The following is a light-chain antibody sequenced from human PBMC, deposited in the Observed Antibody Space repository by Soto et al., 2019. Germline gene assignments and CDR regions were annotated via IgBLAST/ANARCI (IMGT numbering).Light chain of an antibody. V-gene: IGKV3D-20*02. CDR2: DVS. CDR1: QGVSSSY. Sequence: TQSPSSLSVSPGGRATLSCRASQGVSSSYIAWYQQKPGQAPRLLIYDVSNRDTGIPARFSGSGSGTDFTLTISSLEPEDFAVYYCQQRNYWPVTLGHGTRLEIK. CDR3: QQRNYWPVT. J-gene: IGKJ5*01.